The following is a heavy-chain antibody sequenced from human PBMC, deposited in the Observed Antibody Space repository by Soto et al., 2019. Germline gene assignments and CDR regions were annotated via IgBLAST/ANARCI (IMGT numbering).Heavy chain of an antibody. CDR3: AHIVVAGVGYYFDY. Sequence: QITLKESGPTLVKPTQTLTLTCTFSGFSLSSTRMAVGWIRQPPGKALEWLALIYWDDDKRYCPFLKSRLTITQDTSKNPGVLTMSTMDPVDTARCYCAHIVVAGVGYYFDYWGQGTLVTVSS. J-gene: IGHJ4*02. D-gene: IGHD6-19*01. V-gene: IGHV2-5*02. CDR1: GFSLSSTRMA. CDR2: IYWDDDK.